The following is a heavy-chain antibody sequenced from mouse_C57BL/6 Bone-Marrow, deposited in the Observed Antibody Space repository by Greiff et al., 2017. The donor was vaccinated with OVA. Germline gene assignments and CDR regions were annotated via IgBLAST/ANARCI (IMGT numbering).Heavy chain of an antibody. CDR3: ARGNYDYDRGYWYFDV. Sequence: VQLQHSGAELARPGASVKLSCKASGYTFTSYGISWVKQRTGQGLEWIGEIYPRSGNTYYNEKFKGKATLTADKSSSTAYMELRSLTSEDSAVYFCARGNYDYDRGYWYFDVWGTGTTVTVSS. CDR2: IYPRSGNT. V-gene: IGHV1-81*01. D-gene: IGHD2-4*01. CDR1: GYTFTSYG. J-gene: IGHJ1*03.